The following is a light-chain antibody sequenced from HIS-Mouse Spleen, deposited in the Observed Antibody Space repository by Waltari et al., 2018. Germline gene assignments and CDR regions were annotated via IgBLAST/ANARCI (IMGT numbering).Light chain of an antibody. CDR2: EVS. Sequence: QSALTQPPPASGSPGQSVTISCTGTSSDVGGYNYVPWYQQHQGKAPKLMIYEVSKRPSGVPDRFSGSKSGNTASLTVSGLQAEDEADYYCSSYAGSNNYVFGTGTKVTVL. CDR3: SSYAGSNNYV. J-gene: IGLJ1*01. CDR1: SSDVGGYNY. V-gene: IGLV2-8*01.